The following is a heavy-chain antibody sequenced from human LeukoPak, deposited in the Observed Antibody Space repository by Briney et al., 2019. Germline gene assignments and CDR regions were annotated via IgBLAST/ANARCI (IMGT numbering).Heavy chain of an antibody. CDR3: TTDDAGDYFDY. V-gene: IGHV3-11*01. CDR2: ISSSGSTI. Sequence: KTGGSLRLSCAASGFTFSDYYMSWIRQAPGKGQEWVSYISSSGSTIYYADSVKGRFTISRDNAKNSLYLQMNSLKTEDTAVYYCTTDDAGDYFDYWGQGTLVTVSS. J-gene: IGHJ4*02. CDR1: GFTFSDYY.